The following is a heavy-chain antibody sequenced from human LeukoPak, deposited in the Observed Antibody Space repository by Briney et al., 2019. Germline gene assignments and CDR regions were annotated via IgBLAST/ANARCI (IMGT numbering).Heavy chain of an antibody. D-gene: IGHD3-10*01. CDR3: ARDLKDDGFGAGGSLGF. CDR2: IVPNNGGT. J-gene: IGHJ4*02. Sequence: ASVKVSCKAFGYTFTSNYVHWVRQAPGQGLEWVGWIVPNNGGTYYAQHFQGRVTMTRDTSITTAYMELNSLTSDDTAVYYCARDLKDDGFGAGGSLGFWGQGTLVTVSS. V-gene: IGHV1-2*02. CDR1: GYTFTSNY.